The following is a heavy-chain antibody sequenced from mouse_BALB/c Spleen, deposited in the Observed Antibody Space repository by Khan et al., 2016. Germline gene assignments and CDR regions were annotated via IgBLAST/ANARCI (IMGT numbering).Heavy chain of an antibody. CDR1: GFNIKDTY. CDR2: IDPANGNT. Sequence: VQLQQSGAELVKPGASVKLSCTASGFNIKDTYMHWVKQRPEQGLEWIGRIDPANGNTKYDPKFQGKATITADTSSNTAYLQLSSLTSEDTAFYYSARSFYYDYGRFAYWGQGTLVTVSA. V-gene: IGHV14-3*02. CDR3: ARSFYYDYGRFAY. D-gene: IGHD2-4*01. J-gene: IGHJ3*01.